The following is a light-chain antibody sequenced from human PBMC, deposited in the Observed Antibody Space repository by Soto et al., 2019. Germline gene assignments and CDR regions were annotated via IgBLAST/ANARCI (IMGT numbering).Light chain of an antibody. CDR2: GAS. Sequence: EIVMTQSPATLSVSPGDRATLSCRASQSVSSNLAWYQQKPGQAPRLLIYGASTRTTGAPARFTGSGSGTEFTLTISSLQSEDFAAYYCQQRSNWPPTFGGGTKVEIK. J-gene: IGKJ4*01. CDR1: QSVSSN. CDR3: QQRSNWPPT. V-gene: IGKV3-15*01.